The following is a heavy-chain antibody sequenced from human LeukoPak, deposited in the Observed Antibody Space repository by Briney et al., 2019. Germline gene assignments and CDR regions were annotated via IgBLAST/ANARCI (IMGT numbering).Heavy chain of an antibody. D-gene: IGHD6-13*01. V-gene: IGHV4-34*01. Sequence: SETLSLTCAVYGGSFSGYYWSWIRQPPGKGLEWIGEINHSGSTNYNPSLKSRVTISVDTSKNQFSLKLSSVTAADTAVYYCARGLSSWYPHYFDYWGQGTLVTVSS. J-gene: IGHJ4*02. CDR2: INHSGST. CDR1: GGSFSGYY. CDR3: ARGLSSWYPHYFDY.